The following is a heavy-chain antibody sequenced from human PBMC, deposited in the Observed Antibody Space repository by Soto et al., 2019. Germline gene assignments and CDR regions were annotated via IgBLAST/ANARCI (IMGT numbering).Heavy chain of an antibody. Sequence: GGSLRLSCAASGFTFSSYSMNWVRQAPGKGLEWVSSISSSSSYIYYADSVKGRFTISRDNAKNSLYLQMNSLRAEDTAVYYCARVGTAMDAFDYWGQGTLVTVSS. V-gene: IGHV3-21*01. CDR3: ARVGTAMDAFDY. J-gene: IGHJ4*02. CDR2: ISSSSSYI. CDR1: GFTFSSYS. D-gene: IGHD5-18*01.